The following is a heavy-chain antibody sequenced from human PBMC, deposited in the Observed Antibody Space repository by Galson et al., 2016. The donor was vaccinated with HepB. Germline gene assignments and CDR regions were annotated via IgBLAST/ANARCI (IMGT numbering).Heavy chain of an antibody. CDR3: ARDPVISSPWYYFDY. CDR2: IWYDGSNK. CDR1: GFTFSSYG. D-gene: IGHD3-3*02. V-gene: IGHV3-33*01. J-gene: IGHJ4*02. Sequence: SLRLSCAASGFTFSSYGMHWVRQAPGKGLEWVSVIWYDGSNKHYADSVKGRFMISRDNAKNTLNLQMNSLRAEDTAVYYCARDPVISSPWYYFDYWGQGTLVTVSS.